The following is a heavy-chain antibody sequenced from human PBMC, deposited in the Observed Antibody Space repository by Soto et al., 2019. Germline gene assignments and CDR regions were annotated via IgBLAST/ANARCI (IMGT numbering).Heavy chain of an antibody. CDR1: GFTFDDYA. D-gene: IGHD3-10*01. CDR2: ISWNSGSI. CDR3: AKDPYGSGSSSFFDY. Sequence: PGGSLRLSCAASGFTFDDYAMHWVRQAPGKGLEWVSGISWNSGSIHYADSVKGRFTISRDNAKNSLYLQMDSLRPEDTALYYCAKDPYGSGSSSFFDYWGQGTLVTVYS. J-gene: IGHJ4*02. V-gene: IGHV3-9*01.